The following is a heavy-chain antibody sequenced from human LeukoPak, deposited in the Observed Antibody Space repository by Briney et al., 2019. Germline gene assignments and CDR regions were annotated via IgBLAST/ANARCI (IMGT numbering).Heavy chain of an antibody. CDR3: AREGDTYYYDSSGYYVGHWFDP. D-gene: IGHD3-22*01. CDR2: IYYSGST. CDR1: GGSISSYY. J-gene: IGHJ5*02. V-gene: IGHV4-59*01. Sequence: SETLSLTCTVSGGSISSYYWSWIRQPPGKGLEWIGYIYYSGSTNYNPSLRSRVTISVDTSKNQFSLKLSSVTAADTAVYYCAREGDTYYYDSSGYYVGHWFDPWGQGTLVTVSS.